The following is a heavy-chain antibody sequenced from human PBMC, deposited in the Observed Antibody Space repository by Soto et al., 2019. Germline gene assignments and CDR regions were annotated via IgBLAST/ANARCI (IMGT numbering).Heavy chain of an antibody. J-gene: IGHJ5*02. CDR2: ISSSGSTI. V-gene: IGHV3-11*01. D-gene: IGHD3-10*01. CDR3: ARVRFYASGSSINWFDP. Sequence: GGSLRLSFVASGFTFSDYYMSWIRQAPGKGLEWVSYISSSGSTIYYADSVKGRFTISRDNAKNSLYLQMNSLRAEDTAVYYCARVRFYASGSSINWFDPWGQGTLVTVSS. CDR1: GFTFSDYY.